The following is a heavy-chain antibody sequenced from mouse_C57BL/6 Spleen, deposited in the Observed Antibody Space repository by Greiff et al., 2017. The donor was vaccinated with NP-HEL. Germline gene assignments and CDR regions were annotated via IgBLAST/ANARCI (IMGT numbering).Heavy chain of an antibody. Sequence: EVHLVESGGGLVKPGGSLKLSCAASGFTFSDYGMHWVRQAPEKGLEWVAYISSGSSTIYYADTVKGRFTISRDNAKNTLFLQMTSLRSEDTAMYYCARVEVTPYYFDYWGQGTTLTVSS. J-gene: IGHJ2*01. D-gene: IGHD2-1*01. CDR2: ISSGSSTI. CDR3: ARVEVTPYYFDY. CDR1: GFTFSDYG. V-gene: IGHV5-17*01.